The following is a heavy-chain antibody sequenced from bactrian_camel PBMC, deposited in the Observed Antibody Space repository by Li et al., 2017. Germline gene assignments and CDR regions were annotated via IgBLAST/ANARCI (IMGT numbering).Heavy chain of an antibody. D-gene: IGHD5*01. J-gene: IGHJ4*01. CDR2: HYTGTATK. CDR3: AARQPCRVWLGYEDPGEYNI. CDR1: GSTAGIMC. V-gene: IGHV3S54*01. Sequence: HVQLVESGGGSVQAGGSLRLSCAASGSTAGIMCMGWFRQAPGKGRAAVAAHYTGTATKFVADSVKGRFDISQDNTKNVLYLEMNNLQPEDTAMYYCAARQPCRVWLGYEDPGEYNIWGQGTQVTVS.